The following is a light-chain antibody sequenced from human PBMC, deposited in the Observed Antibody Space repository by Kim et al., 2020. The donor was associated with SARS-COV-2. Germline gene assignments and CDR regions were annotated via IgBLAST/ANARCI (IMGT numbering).Light chain of an antibody. J-gene: IGLJ3*02. Sequence: GQSGTISCTGTSSDVGAYNLVSWYQQHPGKAPKFMIHDVSQRPSGVSNRFSGSKSGNTASLTISGLQAEDEADYYCTSYTRSDTWVFGGGTKVTVL. V-gene: IGLV2-14*03. CDR2: DVS. CDR1: SSDVGAYNL. CDR3: TSYTRSDTWV.